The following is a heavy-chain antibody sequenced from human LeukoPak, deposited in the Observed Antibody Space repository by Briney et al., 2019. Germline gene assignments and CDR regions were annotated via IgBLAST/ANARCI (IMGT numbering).Heavy chain of an antibody. Sequence: ASVKVSCKVSGYTLTELSTHWVRQAPGKGLEWMGGFDPEDGETIYAQKFQGRVTMTEDTSTDTAYMELSSLGSEDTAVYYCATGISWSLQKGYYMDVWGKGTTVTVSS. CDR3: ATGISWSLQKGYYMDV. CDR1: GYTLTELS. CDR2: FDPEDGET. V-gene: IGHV1-24*01. D-gene: IGHD6-13*01. J-gene: IGHJ6*03.